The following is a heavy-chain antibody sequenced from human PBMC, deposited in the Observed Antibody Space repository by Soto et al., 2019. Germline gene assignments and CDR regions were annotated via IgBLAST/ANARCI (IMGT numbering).Heavy chain of an antibody. V-gene: IGHV3-23*01. CDR3: AKESMPEHYGDTLFDY. J-gene: IGHJ4*02. CDR2: FSAGGGA. Sequence: QLLESGGGLIQPGGSLRLSCEASGFSFRSYALSWVRQAPGKGLEWVSTFSAGGGAYYADSVKGGFTIAKDTSKNTLSLQARSLRAEDTAVYYCAKESMPEHYGDTLFDYWGQGTRVTVSS. D-gene: IGHD4-17*01. CDR1: GFSFRSYA.